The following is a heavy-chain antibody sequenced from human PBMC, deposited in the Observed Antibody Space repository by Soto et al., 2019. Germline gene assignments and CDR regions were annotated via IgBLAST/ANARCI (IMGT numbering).Heavy chain of an antibody. CDR2: INHRGNS. V-gene: IGHV4-38-2*01. J-gene: IGHJ4*01. D-gene: IGHD4-17*01. Sequence: PSETLSLTCDVSGYSISSGYYWAWVRQPPGKGMEWIGSINHRGNSFYNPSLKSRVTISVDTSKNQGSLKVSSVTAADTAVYYCVRSGDDYGSYIDYWGHGTLVTVSS. CDR1: GYSISSGYY. CDR3: VRSGDDYGSYIDY.